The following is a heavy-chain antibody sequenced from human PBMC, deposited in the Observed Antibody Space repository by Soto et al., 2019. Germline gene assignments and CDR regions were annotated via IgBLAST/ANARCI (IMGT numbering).Heavy chain of an antibody. J-gene: IGHJ3*02. V-gene: IGHV4-31*03. CDR1: GGSISSGGYY. Sequence: QVQLQESGPGLVKPSQTLPLTCTVSGGSISSGGYYWSWIRQLPGKGLEWIGYIYYSGNTYYNPSLKSRVTISVDTSKNQFTLKLSSVTAADTAVSYCAILYEVWAFDIWGQGTMVTVSS. D-gene: IGHD5-12*01. CDR2: IYYSGNT. CDR3: AILYEVWAFDI.